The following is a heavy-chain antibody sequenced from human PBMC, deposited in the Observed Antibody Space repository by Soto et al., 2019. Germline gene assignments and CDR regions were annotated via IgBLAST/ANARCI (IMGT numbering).Heavy chain of an antibody. J-gene: IGHJ2*01. CDR1: GFTFSSYS. CDR3: ARSGGGWYFDL. V-gene: IGHV3-21*01. Sequence: EVQLVESGGGLVKPGGSLRLSCAASGFTFSSYSMNWVRQAPGKGLEWVSSISSSSSYIYYADSVKGRFTISRDNAKNSLHLQMNSLRAEDTAVYYCARSGGGWYFDLWGRGTLVTVSS. D-gene: IGHD1-1*01. CDR2: ISSSSSYI.